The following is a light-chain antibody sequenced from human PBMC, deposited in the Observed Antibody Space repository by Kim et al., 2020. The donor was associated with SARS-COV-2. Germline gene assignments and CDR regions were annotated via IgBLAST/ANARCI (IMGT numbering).Light chain of an antibody. J-gene: IGKJ2*01. CDR3: QQYYRPPYT. CDR1: QSVADNH. CDR2: GTS. Sequence: EIVLTQSPGTLSLSPGERVILSCRASQSVADNHLTWLQQEPGQAPRLLHYGTSSTATGNPDRFSGSGSGTDFTLTISRLEPEDSAVYYCQQYYRPPYTFGQGTKLEI. V-gene: IGKV3-20*01.